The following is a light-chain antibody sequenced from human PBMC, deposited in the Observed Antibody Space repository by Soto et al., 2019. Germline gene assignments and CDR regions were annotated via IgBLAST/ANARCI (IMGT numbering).Light chain of an antibody. CDR1: SNDVGNSNF. Sequence: QSVLTQPASVSGSPGQSITISCTGPSNDVGNSNFVSWYQQHPGKAPKLLIYEVSDRPSGISNRFSGSKSGHTASLTISGLQDEDEAHYYCSSYTSSDTLLFGGGTKLTVL. J-gene: IGLJ2*01. CDR3: SSYTSSDTLL. CDR2: EVS. V-gene: IGLV2-14*01.